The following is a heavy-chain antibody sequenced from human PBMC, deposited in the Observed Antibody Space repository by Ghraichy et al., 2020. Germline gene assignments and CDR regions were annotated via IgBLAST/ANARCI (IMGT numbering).Heavy chain of an antibody. V-gene: IGHV3-33*01. CDR2: IWYDGSNK. Sequence: GESLNISCAASGFTFSSYGMHWVRQAPGKGLEWVAVIWYDGSNKYYADSVKGRFTISRDNSKNTLYLQMNSLRAEDTAVYYCARAYGSGWYLMPDYWGQGTLVTVSS. J-gene: IGHJ4*02. CDR1: GFTFSSYG. CDR3: ARAYGSGWYLMPDY. D-gene: IGHD6-19*01.